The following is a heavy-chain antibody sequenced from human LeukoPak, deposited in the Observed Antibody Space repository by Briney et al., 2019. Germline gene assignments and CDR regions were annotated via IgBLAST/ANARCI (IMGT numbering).Heavy chain of an antibody. J-gene: IGHJ6*03. Sequence: SETLSLTCAVYGTSFSGYYWSGLRAPPGKGLEWIWVINHSGGTNYNPSLKSRVTISVDTSKNQFSLKLSSVAAADTAVYYCARGQLAARLYSYSMDVWGKGTTVTVSS. CDR3: ARGQLAARLYSYSMDV. D-gene: IGHD6-6*01. V-gene: IGHV4-34*01. CDR1: GTSFSGYY. CDR2: INHSGGT.